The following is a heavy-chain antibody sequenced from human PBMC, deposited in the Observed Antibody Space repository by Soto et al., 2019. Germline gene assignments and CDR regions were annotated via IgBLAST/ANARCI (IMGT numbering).Heavy chain of an antibody. CDR2: SYYSGIV. V-gene: IGHV4-59*01. CDR3: ARAQYSGYDFWYFDL. Sequence: SETLSLTCTVSGGSMSSYYWNWIRQPPGKGLEWIGYSYYSGIVNYNPSLKSRVTISVDTSRNQFSLKLSSVTAADTAVFYCARAQYSGYDFWYFDLWGRGTLVPVSS. CDR1: GGSMSSYY. J-gene: IGHJ2*01. D-gene: IGHD5-12*01.